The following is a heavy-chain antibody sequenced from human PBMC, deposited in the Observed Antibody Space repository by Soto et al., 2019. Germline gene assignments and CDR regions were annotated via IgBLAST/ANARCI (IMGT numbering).Heavy chain of an antibody. D-gene: IGHD3-10*01. CDR3: ARHRWGSGSYSGLLDF. CDR2: VHYSGIA. J-gene: IGHJ4*02. V-gene: IGHV4-39*01. Sequence: SETLSLTCSVSGGSISTSCYFWGGIRHPPGKGLEWVGAVHYSGIANYRSSLQSRVTISVDTSQNQFSLRLRSVTAADTAVYYCARHRWGSGSYSGLLDFWGQGALVTVSS. CDR1: GGSISTSCYF.